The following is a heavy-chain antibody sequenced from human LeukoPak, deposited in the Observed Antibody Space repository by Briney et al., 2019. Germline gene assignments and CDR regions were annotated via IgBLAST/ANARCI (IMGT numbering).Heavy chain of an antibody. CDR3: ARGYQLPRQYYFDY. J-gene: IGHJ4*02. D-gene: IGHD2-2*01. CDR1: GGSFSGYY. V-gene: IGHV4-34*01. Sequence: SETLSLTCAVYGGSFSGYYWSWIRQPPGKGLEWIGEINHSGSTNYNPSLRSRVTISVDTSKNQFSLKLSSVTAADTAVYYCARGYQLPRQYYFDYWGQGTLVTVSS. CDR2: INHSGST.